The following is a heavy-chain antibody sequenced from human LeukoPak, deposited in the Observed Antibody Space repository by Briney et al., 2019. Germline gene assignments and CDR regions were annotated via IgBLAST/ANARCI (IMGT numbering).Heavy chain of an antibody. CDR3: ARDGSYGEMSGFTPPAYYYYGMDV. V-gene: IGHV1-69*13. CDR1: GGTVSSYA. J-gene: IGHJ6*04. Sequence: SVKVSCKASGGTVSSYAISWVRQAPGQGLEWMGGIIPIFGTANYAQKFQGRVTITADESTSTAYMELSSLRSEDTAVYYCARDGSYGEMSGFTPPAYYYYGMDVWGKGTTVTVSS. D-gene: IGHD1-26*01. CDR2: IIPIFGTA.